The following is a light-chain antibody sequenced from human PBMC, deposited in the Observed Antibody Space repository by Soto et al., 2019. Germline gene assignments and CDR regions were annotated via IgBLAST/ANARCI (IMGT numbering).Light chain of an antibody. CDR3: QQYGSSPLT. Sequence: VLTTSPDPVALSPGEKKTLSLRASQSLHTSLAWYQQKSGKPPRLVIYDSTLRANGVPDRFGGSRSGTEFTRTINSLEAEDFTVYYCQQYGSSPLTFGRRTRL. V-gene: IGKV3-20*01. CDR1: QSLHTS. J-gene: IGKJ5*01. CDR2: DST.